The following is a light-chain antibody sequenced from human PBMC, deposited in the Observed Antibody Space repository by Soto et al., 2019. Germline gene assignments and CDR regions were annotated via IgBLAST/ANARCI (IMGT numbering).Light chain of an antibody. V-gene: IGLV1-51*02. J-gene: IGLJ3*02. Sequence: QSVLTQPPSVSAAPGQKVTISCSGSNSNIGNNYVSWYQHLPGTAPRLLIYENNKRPSGIPDRFSGSKSGTSATLGITGLQTGDEADYFCGTWDITRGLNWVFGGGTKVTVL. CDR3: GTWDITRGLNWV. CDR1: NSNIGNNY. CDR2: ENN.